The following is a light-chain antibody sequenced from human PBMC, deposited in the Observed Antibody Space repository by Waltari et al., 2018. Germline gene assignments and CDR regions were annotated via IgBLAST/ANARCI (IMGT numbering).Light chain of an antibody. J-gene: IGLJ1*01. CDR1: SSDIGNYNY. V-gene: IGLV2-14*03. CDR3: SSYTSSTTAL. Sequence: QSALTQPASVSGSPGQSITISCTGTSSDIGNYNYVSWYKQHPGKAPKLMIYDVSKRPSGVSNRCSGSKSGNTASLTISGLQAKDEADYYCSSYTSSTTALFGTGTRVTVL. CDR2: DVS.